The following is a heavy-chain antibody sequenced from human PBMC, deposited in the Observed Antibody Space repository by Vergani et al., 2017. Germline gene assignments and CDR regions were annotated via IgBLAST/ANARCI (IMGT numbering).Heavy chain of an antibody. Sequence: QVQLQESGPGLVKPPGTLSLTCAVSGVSISSSNWWSWVRQPPGKGLQWIGEIYHSGSTNYNPSLKSRVTISVDKSKNQFSLKLSSVTSADTAVYYCARSLNLQFSPFDNFYYYGIDLWGQGTPVTVSS. J-gene: IGHJ6*02. CDR1: GVSISSSNW. V-gene: IGHV4-4*03. D-gene: IGHD3-3*01. CDR3: ARSLNLQFSPFDNFYYYGIDL. CDR2: IYHSGST.